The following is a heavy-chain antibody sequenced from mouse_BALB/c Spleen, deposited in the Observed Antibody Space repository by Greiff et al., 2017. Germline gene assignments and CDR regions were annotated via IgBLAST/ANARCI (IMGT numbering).Heavy chain of an antibody. V-gene: IGHV1S81*02. CDR2: INPSNGRT. Sequence: QVQLKQPGAELVKPGASVKLSCKASGYTFTSYWMHWVKQRPGQGLEWIGEINPSNGRTNYNEKFKSKATLTVDKSSSTAYMQLSSLTSEDSAVYYCARYGNLYYFDYWGQGTTLTVSS. CDR1: GYTFTSYW. CDR3: ARYGNLYYFDY. J-gene: IGHJ2*01. D-gene: IGHD2-1*01.